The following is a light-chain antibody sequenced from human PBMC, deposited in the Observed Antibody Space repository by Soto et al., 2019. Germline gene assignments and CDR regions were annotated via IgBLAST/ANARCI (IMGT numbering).Light chain of an antibody. J-gene: IGKJ3*01. Sequence: DVVMTQSPLSLPVTLGQSASISCKSSQSLGYSDGNTYVNWFQQRPGQPPRRLIYKGSERDSGVPGRVSGSVSGTDFTLTISRVEAEDVGVYFCMQGTYLPFTFGPGTKVDF. CDR2: KGS. CDR3: MQGTYLPFT. V-gene: IGKV2-30*01. CDR1: QSLGYSDGNTY.